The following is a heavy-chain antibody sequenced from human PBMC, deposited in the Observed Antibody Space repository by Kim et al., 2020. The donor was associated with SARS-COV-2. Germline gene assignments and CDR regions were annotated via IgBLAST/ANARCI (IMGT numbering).Heavy chain of an antibody. CDR3: ARRRVAAAGTRGYFDF. J-gene: IGHJ4*02. Sequence: PSLKSRLTISVDTSKNQFSLRRSSVTAADTAFYFCARRRVAAAGTRGYFDFWGQGALVTVSS. D-gene: IGHD6-13*01. V-gene: IGHV4-34*01.